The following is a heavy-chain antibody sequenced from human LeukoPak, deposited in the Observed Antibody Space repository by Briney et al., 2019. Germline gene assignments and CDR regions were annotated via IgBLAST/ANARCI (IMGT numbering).Heavy chain of an antibody. D-gene: IGHD1-26*01. V-gene: IGHV4-30-4*08. CDR2: IYYSGST. J-gene: IGHJ3*02. CDR3: ARAVGATGGGHGAFDI. Sequence: SETLSLTCTVSGGSISSSSYYWGWIRQPPGKGLEWIGYIYYSGSTYYNPSLKSRVTISVDTSKNQFSLKLSSVTAADTAVYYCARAVGATGGGHGAFDIWGQGTMVTVSS. CDR1: GGSISSSSYY.